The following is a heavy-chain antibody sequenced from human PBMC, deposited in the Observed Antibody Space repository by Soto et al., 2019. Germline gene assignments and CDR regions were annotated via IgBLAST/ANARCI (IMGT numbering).Heavy chain of an antibody. D-gene: IGHD3-9*01. CDR3: ARGLRYFDWLLSFDY. CDR1: GGSISSGDYY. Sequence: SETLSLTCTVSGGSISSGDYYWSWIRQPPGKGLEWIGYIYYSGSTYYNPSLKSRVTISVDTSKNQFSLKLSSVTAADTAVYYCARGLRYFDWLLSFDYWGQGTLLTVSS. CDR2: IYYSGST. J-gene: IGHJ4*02. V-gene: IGHV4-30-4*01.